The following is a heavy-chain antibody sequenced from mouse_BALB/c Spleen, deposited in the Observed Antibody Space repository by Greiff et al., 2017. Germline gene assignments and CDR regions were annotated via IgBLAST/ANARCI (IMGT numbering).Heavy chain of an antibody. CDR3: ARSSPWFAY. V-gene: IGHV3-2*02. CDR1: GYSITSDYA. D-gene: IGHD1-3*01. J-gene: IGHJ3*01. Sequence: VQLKQSGPGLVKPSQSLSLTCTVTGYSITSDYAWNWIRQFPGNKLEWMGYISYSGSTSYNPSLKSRISITRDTSKNQFFLQLNSVTTEDTATYYCARSSPWFAYWGQGTLVTVSA. CDR2: ISYSGST.